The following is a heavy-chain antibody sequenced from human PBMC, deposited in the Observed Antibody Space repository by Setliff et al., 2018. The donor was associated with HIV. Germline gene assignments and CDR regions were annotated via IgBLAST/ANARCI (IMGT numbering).Heavy chain of an antibody. J-gene: IGHJ4*02. CDR3: ARGYSSAFFHEFFDY. D-gene: IGHD6-25*01. Sequence: SETLSLTCSLSGDSMSTYYWSWIRQTAGKGLEWIGRINNSGNTNYNPSFMSRVSMSVDTSKSQFSLKLRSVTAADTAVYFCARGYSSAFFHEFFDYWGQGTLVTVSS. V-gene: IGHV4-4*07. CDR2: INNSGNT. CDR1: GDSMSTYY.